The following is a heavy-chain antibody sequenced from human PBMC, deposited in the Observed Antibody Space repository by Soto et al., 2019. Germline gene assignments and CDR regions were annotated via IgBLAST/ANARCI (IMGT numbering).Heavy chain of an antibody. V-gene: IGHV5-10-1*01. D-gene: IGHD4-4*01. J-gene: IGHJ6*02. CDR1: GYSFTSYW. CDR3: ARLPASPDYSTYGMDV. Sequence: TGESLKISCKGSGYSFTSYWISWVRQMPGKGLEWMGRIDPSDSYTNYSPSFQGHVTISADKSISTAYLQWSSLKASDTAMYYCARLPASPDYSTYGMDVWGQGTTVTVSS. CDR2: IDPSDSYT.